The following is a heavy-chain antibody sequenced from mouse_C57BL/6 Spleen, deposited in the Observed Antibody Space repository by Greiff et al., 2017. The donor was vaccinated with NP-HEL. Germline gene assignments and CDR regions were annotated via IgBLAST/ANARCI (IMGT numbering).Heavy chain of an antibody. CDR1: GYAFSSSW. J-gene: IGHJ3*01. CDR3: ALYYGSSHGFAY. V-gene: IGHV1-82*01. D-gene: IGHD1-1*01. Sequence: VQLQQSGPELVKPGASVKISCKASGYAFSSSWMNWVKQRPGKGLEWIGRIYPGDGDTNYNGKFKGKATLTADKSSSTAYMQLSSLTSEDSAVYFCALYYGSSHGFAYWGQGTLVTVSA. CDR2: IYPGDGDT.